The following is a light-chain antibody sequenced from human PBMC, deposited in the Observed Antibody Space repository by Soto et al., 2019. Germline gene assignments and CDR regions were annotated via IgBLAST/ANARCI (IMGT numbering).Light chain of an antibody. CDR1: QGISYY. J-gene: IGKJ4*02. CDR3: QKYNSAPRT. V-gene: IGKV1-27*01. CDR2: YXA. Sequence: IQMTQSPSSLASSLGDRATLPXRARQGISYYLACYQQYPGXVPKXXXGYXATLQSGAPSRLSGSGSATDFPLTISSLHPEDAANYYWQKYNSAPRTFGGGTKVDIK.